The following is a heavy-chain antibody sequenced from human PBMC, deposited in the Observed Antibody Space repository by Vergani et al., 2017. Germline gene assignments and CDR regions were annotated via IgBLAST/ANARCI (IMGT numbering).Heavy chain of an antibody. V-gene: IGHV4-4*07. Sequence: QVQLQESGPGLVKPSETLSLTCTVSGGSISSYYWSWIRQPPGKGLEWIGRIYTSGSTNYNPSLKSRVTMSVDTSKNQFSLKLGSVTAADTAVYYCARYYDSSGYYYADWFDPWGQGTLVTVSS. CDR3: ARYYDSSGYYYADWFDP. D-gene: IGHD3-22*01. CDR1: GGSISSYY. J-gene: IGHJ5*02. CDR2: IYTSGST.